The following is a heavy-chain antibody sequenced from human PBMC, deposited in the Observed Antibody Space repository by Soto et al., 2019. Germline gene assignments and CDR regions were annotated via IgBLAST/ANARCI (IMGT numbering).Heavy chain of an antibody. Sequence: EVQLVEYGGGLVQPGGSLRLSCAASGFTFSDHYMEWVRQAPGKGLEWVGRIRNKANSYTTEYGASVKGRFTISRDDSKNSLSLQMNSLKTEDTAVYYCASACFGELKYFDYWGKGTLVTVSS. D-gene: IGHD3-10*01. CDR3: ASACFGELKYFDY. CDR1: GFTFSDHY. J-gene: IGHJ4*02. V-gene: IGHV3-72*01. CDR2: IRNKANSYTT.